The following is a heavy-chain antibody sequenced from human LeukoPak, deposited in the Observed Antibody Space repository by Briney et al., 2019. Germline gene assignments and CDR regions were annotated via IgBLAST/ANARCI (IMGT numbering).Heavy chain of an antibody. CDR2: VHSGGST. D-gene: IGHD1-26*01. CDR1: GFILSNNY. CDR3: ARSWDERLNFDY. V-gene: IGHV3-53*05. Sequence: GGSLRLSCAASGFILSNNYMNWVRQAPGQGLEWVSVVHSGGSTYYPDSVTGRFTISSDSSKNTANLPKNDLCADATPVHCFARSWDERLNFDYWGQGILVTVSS. J-gene: IGHJ4*02.